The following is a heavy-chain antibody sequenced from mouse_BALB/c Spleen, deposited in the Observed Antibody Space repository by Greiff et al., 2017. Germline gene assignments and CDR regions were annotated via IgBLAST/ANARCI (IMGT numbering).Heavy chain of an antibody. CDR2: INPSTGYT. CDR1: GYTFTSYW. J-gene: IGHJ3*01. CDR3: ARSERSTATAWFAY. D-gene: IGHD1-2*01. V-gene: IGHV1-7*01. Sequence: QVQLKESGAELAKPGASVKMSCKASGYTFTSYWMHWVKQRPGQGLEWIGYINPSTGYTEYNQKFKDKATLTADKSSSTAYMQLSSLTSEDSAVYYCARSERSTATAWFAYWGQGTLVTVSA.